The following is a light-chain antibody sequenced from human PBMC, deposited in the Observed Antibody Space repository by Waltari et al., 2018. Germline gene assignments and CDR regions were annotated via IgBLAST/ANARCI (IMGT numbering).Light chain of an antibody. Sequence: VLTQSPGTLSLSRGERATLSCRTSQRLTKNYLAWYQQKPGQAPRLLLYGASSRAAGIPDRFSGSGSGTDFTLTISRLEPEDFAVYYCQQYGSSVLYTFDQGTKLEIK. CDR1: QRLTKNY. CDR3: QQYGSSVLYT. V-gene: IGKV3-20*01. J-gene: IGKJ2*01. CDR2: GAS.